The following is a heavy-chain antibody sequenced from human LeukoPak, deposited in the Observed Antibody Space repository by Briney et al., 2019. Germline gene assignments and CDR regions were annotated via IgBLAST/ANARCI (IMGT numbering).Heavy chain of an antibody. CDR2: IIPIFGTA. Sequence: ASVKVSCKASGGTFSSYAIRWVRQAPGQGLEWMGGIIPIFGTANYAQKFQGRVAITADESTSTAYMELSSLRSEDTAVYYCARPERGYSYGRQLDYWGQGTLVTVSS. D-gene: IGHD5-18*01. V-gene: IGHV1-69*13. CDR3: ARPERGYSYGRQLDY. J-gene: IGHJ4*02. CDR1: GGTFSSYA.